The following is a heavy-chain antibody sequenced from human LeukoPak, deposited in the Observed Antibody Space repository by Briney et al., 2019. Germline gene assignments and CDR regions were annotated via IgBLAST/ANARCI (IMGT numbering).Heavy chain of an antibody. CDR2: IKQDGSEK. CDR3: AKLPVSLGCSSTSCYLSDAFDI. V-gene: IGHV3-7*03. D-gene: IGHD2-2*01. J-gene: IGHJ3*02. Sequence: GGPLRLSCAASGFPFSSYSMTWVRQAPGKGLEWVANIKQDGSEKYYVDSVKVRFTISRDIAKNSLYLQMNSLRAEDTAVYYCAKLPVSLGCSSTSCYLSDAFDIWGQGTMVTVSS. CDR1: GFPFSSYS.